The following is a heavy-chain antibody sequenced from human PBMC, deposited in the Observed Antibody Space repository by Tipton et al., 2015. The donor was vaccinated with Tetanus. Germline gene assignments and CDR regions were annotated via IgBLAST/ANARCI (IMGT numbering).Heavy chain of an antibody. Sequence: TLSLTCTVSGDSISSSDYYWGWIRQPPGEGLEWIASVYYDGSAYYNPSLKSRITISIDTSGSQFSLKLNSVTPEDTAVYYCARSLGSGRYFDYWGQGTLVTVSS. V-gene: IGHV4-39*01. CDR2: VYYDGSA. CDR1: GDSISSSDYY. CDR3: ARSLGSGRYFDY. D-gene: IGHD6-19*01. J-gene: IGHJ4*02.